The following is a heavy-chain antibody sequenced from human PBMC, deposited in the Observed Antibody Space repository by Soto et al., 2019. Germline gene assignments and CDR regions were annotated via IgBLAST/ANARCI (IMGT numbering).Heavy chain of an antibody. CDR2: ISAADGDT. D-gene: IGHD2-15*01. V-gene: IGHV1-3*01. Sequence: QVQLVQSGPELKKPGASVKISCETTGYRFSTSGIHWLRQAPGQSLEWMGWISAADGDTKYSQRFQGRVTLTRDTSASTAYMELSSLRFEDTAVYYCARGIPGYCGGATCYSGWFDPWGQGTLVTVSS. J-gene: IGHJ5*02. CDR3: ARGIPGYCGGATCYSGWFDP. CDR1: GYRFSTSG.